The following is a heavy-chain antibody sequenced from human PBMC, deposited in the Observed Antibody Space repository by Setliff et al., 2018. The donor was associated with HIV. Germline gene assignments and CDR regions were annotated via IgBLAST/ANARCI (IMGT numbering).Heavy chain of an antibody. CDR1: GGSISSSSYY. CDR2: MYYSGST. V-gene: IGHV4-39*01. J-gene: IGHJ4*02. CDR3: ALSSGSYYNALDN. D-gene: IGHD3-10*01. Sequence: SETLSLTCTVSGGSISSSSYYWGWIRQPPGKGLEWIGSMYYSGSTYYNPSLKSRVTTSVDTSKNQFSLKLSSVTAADTAVYYCALSSGSYYNALDNWGQGTLVTVSS.